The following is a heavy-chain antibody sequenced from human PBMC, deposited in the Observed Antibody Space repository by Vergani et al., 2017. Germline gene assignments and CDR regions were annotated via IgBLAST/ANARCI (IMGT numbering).Heavy chain of an antibody. CDR2: IQFDGSNQ. V-gene: IGHV3-30*02. J-gene: IGHJ4*02. CDR1: GFTLSNYD. D-gene: IGHD3-16*01. CDR3: AKHFRGWGIDY. Sequence: QVQLVESGGGVVQRGGSLRLSCATSGFTLSNYDMQWIRQGPGKGLEFVAFIQFDGSNQYYADSVKGRFTLSRDFSKNTLCLQRNSLRTDDTATYYCAKHFRGWGIDYGGQGTKVIVSS.